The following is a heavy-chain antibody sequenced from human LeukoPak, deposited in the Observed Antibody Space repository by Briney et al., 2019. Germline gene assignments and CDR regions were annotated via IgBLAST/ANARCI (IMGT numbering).Heavy chain of an antibody. CDR1: GFTFDNYW. Sequence: GGSLRLSCAASGFTFDNYWMTWVRQAPGKGLEWVANIKRDGSEKNHMDSVKGRFTISRDNARNSLYLQMSSLRAEDTAVYYCARGWAGFGYWGQGTLVTVSS. D-gene: IGHD3/OR15-3a*01. J-gene: IGHJ4*02. CDR3: ARGWAGFGY. CDR2: IKRDGSEK. V-gene: IGHV3-7*05.